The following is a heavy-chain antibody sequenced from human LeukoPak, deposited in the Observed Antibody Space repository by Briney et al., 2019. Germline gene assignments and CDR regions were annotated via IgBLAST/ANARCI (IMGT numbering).Heavy chain of an antibody. CDR1: GGSISSSDS. J-gene: IGHJ4*02. CDR2: IYYSGST. CDR3: ARGSNYDTLGYHFEY. D-gene: IGHD3-16*01. Sequence: PSKTLSLTCAVFGGSISSSDSWTWIPQHPGKGLEWIATIYYSGSTENNPSLKSRVTISVDTSKNQVSLKLSSVTAADTAVYYCARGSNYDTLGYHFEYWGQGTLVTVSS. V-gene: IGHV4-31*11.